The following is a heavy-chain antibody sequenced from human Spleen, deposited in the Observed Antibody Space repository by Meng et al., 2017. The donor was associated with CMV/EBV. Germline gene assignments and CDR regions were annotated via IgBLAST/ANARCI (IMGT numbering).Heavy chain of an antibody. V-gene: IGHV3-30*03. Sequence: GGSLRLSCAVSGFTISTNYMSWVRQAPGKGLEWVAVIAFDGSEKYYAYSVKGRFTISRDNSKTPLYLQMNSLRSEDTAVYYCARDRDRGGRYYLAFGIWGQGTMVTVSS. CDR2: IAFDGSEK. J-gene: IGHJ3*02. CDR3: ARDRDRGGRYYLAFGI. CDR1: GFTISTNY. D-gene: IGHD3-10*01.